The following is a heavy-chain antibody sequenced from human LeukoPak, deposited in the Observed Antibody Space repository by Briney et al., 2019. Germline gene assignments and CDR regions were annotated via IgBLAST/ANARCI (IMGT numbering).Heavy chain of an antibody. Sequence: GESLKISCQGSGYSFTSYWIGWVRQMPGKGLGWMGIIYPGDSDTRYSPSFQGQVTISADKSISTAYLQWSSLKASDTAMYYCARRHGGELDQFNWFDPWGQGTLVTVSS. CDR3: ARRHGGELDQFNWFDP. D-gene: IGHD1/OR15-1a*01. V-gene: IGHV5-51*01. J-gene: IGHJ5*02. CDR2: IYPGDSDT. CDR1: GYSFTSYW.